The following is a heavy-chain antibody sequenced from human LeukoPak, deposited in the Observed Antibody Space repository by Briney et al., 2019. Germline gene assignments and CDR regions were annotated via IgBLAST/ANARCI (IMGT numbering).Heavy chain of an antibody. D-gene: IGHD3-10*01. CDR3: AREAGDTGGMDV. V-gene: IGHV1-8*01. Sequence: VASVKVSRKASGYTFTSYDINWVRQATGQGLEWMGWMNPNSGNTGYAQKFQGRVTMTRNTSISTAYMELSSLRSEDTAVYYCAREAGDTGGMDVWGKGTTVTVSS. CDR1: GYTFTSYD. CDR2: MNPNSGNT. J-gene: IGHJ6*03.